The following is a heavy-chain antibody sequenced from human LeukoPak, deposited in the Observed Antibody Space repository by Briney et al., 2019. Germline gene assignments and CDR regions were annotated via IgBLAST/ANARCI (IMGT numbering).Heavy chain of an antibody. CDR3: TRNWGSDNWFDP. V-gene: IGHV3-53*01. D-gene: IGHD7-27*01. Sequence: ETLSLTCTVSGGSISSSSYYWGWVRQAPGKGLEWVSVIYSGGSTYYADSVKGRFTISRDNSKNTLYLQMNSLRAEDTAVYYCTRNWGSDNWFDPWGQGTLVTVSS. J-gene: IGHJ5*02. CDR2: IYSGGST. CDR1: GGSISSSSYY.